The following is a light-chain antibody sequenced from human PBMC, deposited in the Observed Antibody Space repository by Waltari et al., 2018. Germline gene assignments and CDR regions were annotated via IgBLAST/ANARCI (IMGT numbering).Light chain of an antibody. CDR1: SSGVGVYLY. Sequence: SALTQPXXXXGSPGQSVTISCAXTSSGVGVYLYVXXFQQYSGKAPKLIIYDGANRPSGVPXXXXGSRSDNTXSLTISGLXHEDEADYXXXSHTXRXXXVVFGXGXKLTVL. V-gene: IGLV2-11*01. CDR3: XSHTXRXXXVV. CDR2: DGA. J-gene: IGLJ3*02.